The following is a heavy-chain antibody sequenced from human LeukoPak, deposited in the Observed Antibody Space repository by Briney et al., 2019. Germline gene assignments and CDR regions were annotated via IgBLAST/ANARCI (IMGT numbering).Heavy chain of an antibody. CDR2: ISSSSSYI. Sequence: GGSLRLSCAASGVTFSSSAMNWVRQAPGKGLEWVSSISSSSSYINYADSVRGRFTISRDNAKNSLFLQMDSLRGEDTAVYYCARCTTGKTFGSLREIKKSREIDFWGQGTLVTVSS. D-gene: IGHD1-1*01. V-gene: IGHV3-21*01. CDR1: GVTFSSSA. CDR3: ARCTTGKTFGSLREIKKSREIDF. J-gene: IGHJ4*02.